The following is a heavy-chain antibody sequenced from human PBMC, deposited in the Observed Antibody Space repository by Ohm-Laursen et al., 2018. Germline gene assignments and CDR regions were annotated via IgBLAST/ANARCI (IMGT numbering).Heavy chain of an antibody. V-gene: IGHV3-48*01. J-gene: IGHJ6*02. D-gene: IGHD4-17*01. CDR1: GFTFSSYH. CDR3: ARDRKNGDSGYGMDV. Sequence: SLRLSCAAPGFTFSSYHINWVRQAPGKGLEWVSFISSASTTIYYADSVKGRFTISRDNAKNTVYMQMDSLRAEDRAVYYCARDRKNGDSGYGMDVWGQGTTVTVSS. CDR2: ISSASTTI.